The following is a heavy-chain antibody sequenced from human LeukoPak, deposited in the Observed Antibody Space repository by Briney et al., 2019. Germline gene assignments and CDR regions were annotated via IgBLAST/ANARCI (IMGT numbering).Heavy chain of an antibody. V-gene: IGHV3-7*01. CDR3: ARDYYYDSRCAFDI. J-gene: IGHJ3*02. CDR2: IKQDGSEK. Sequence: GGSLRLSCAASGFTFSSYWMSWVRQAPGKGLEWVANIKQDGSEKYYVDSVKGRFTISRDNAKNSLYLQMNSLRVEDTALYYCARDYYYDSRCAFDIWGQGTMVTVSS. CDR1: GFTFSSYW. D-gene: IGHD3-22*01.